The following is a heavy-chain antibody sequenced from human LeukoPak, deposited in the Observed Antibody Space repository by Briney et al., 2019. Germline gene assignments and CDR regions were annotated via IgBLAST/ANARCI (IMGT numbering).Heavy chain of an antibody. CDR1: GGTFSSYA. CDR2: IIPIFGTA. V-gene: IGHV1-69*06. CDR3: AKDDYDYVWGSYHTIPDV. D-gene: IGHD3-16*02. J-gene: IGHJ6*04. Sequence: ASVKVSCKASGGTFSSYAISWVRQAPGQGLEWMGGIIPIFGTANYAQKFQGRVTITADKSTSTAYMELNSLRAEDTAVYYCAKDDYDYVWGSYHTIPDVWGKGTTVTISS.